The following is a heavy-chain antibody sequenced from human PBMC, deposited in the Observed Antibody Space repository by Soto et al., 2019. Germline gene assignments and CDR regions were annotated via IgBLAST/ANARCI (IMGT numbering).Heavy chain of an antibody. D-gene: IGHD1-1*01. CDR2: MSGSGGST. CDR1: GFTFSTYA. J-gene: IGHJ4*02. Sequence: EVQLLESGGGLVQPGGSLRLSCAASGFTFSTYAMSWVRQAPGKGLAWVSTMSGSGGSTSYADSVKGRFTISRDNSKDTLYLQMNSLRADDTAVYFCANKRYNLNGFDYWGQGTLVTVSS. CDR3: ANKRYNLNGFDY. V-gene: IGHV3-23*01.